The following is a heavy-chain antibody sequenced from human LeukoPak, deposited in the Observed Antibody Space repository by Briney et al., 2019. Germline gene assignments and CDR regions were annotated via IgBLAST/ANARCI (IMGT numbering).Heavy chain of an antibody. CDR2: IYYSGST. J-gene: IGHJ6*02. V-gene: IGHV4-39*01. CDR3: ARLRRELLDKGFYYYYGMDV. CDR1: GGSISSSSYY. D-gene: IGHD1-26*01. Sequence: SETLSLTCTVSGGSISSSSYYWGWIRQPPGKGLEWVGSIYYSGSTYYNPSLKSRVTISVDTSKNQFSLKLSSVTAADTAVYYCARLRRELLDKGFYYYYGMDVWGQGTTVTVSS.